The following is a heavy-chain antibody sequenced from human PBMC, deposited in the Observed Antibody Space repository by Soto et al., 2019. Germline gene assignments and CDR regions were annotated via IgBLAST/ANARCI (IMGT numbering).Heavy chain of an antibody. CDR3: ARHESGRYYYDSSGYLPSLFDP. CDR2: IYYSGST. CDR1: GGSISSSIYY. Sequence: SETLSLTCTVSGGSISSSIYYWGWIRQPPGKGLEWIGSIYYSGSTYYNPSLKSRVTISVDTSKNQFSLKLSSVTAADTAVYYCARHESGRYYYDSSGYLPSLFDPWGQGTLVTVSS. D-gene: IGHD3-22*01. V-gene: IGHV4-39*01. J-gene: IGHJ5*02.